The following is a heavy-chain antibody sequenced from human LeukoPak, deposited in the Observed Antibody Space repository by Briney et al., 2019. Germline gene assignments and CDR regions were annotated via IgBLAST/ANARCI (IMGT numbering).Heavy chain of an antibody. V-gene: IGHV3-21*01. CDR1: GFPFSTYT. Sequence: GGSLRLSCAASGFPFSTYTMDWVRQAPGKGLEWVSSISSSSTLIHYADSLKGRFTISRDNARNSLYLQMNSLRAEDTAVYYCARTRDGYNTNWFDPWGQGTLVTVSS. CDR2: ISSSSTLI. D-gene: IGHD5-24*01. J-gene: IGHJ5*02. CDR3: ARTRDGYNTNWFDP.